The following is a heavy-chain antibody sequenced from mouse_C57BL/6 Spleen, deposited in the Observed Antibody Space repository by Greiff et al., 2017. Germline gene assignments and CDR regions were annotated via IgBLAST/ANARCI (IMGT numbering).Heavy chain of an antibody. D-gene: IGHD2-4*01. Sequence: EVQLVESGEGLVKPGGSLKLSCAASGFTFSSYAMSWVRQTPEKRLEWVAYISSGGDYIYYADNVKGRFTISRDNARNTLYLQMSSLKSEDTAMYYCTRDYDYDEEGFLYYAMDYWGQGTSVTVSS. V-gene: IGHV5-9-1*02. CDR2: ISSGGDYI. CDR3: TRDYDYDEEGFLYYAMDY. J-gene: IGHJ4*01. CDR1: GFTFSSYA.